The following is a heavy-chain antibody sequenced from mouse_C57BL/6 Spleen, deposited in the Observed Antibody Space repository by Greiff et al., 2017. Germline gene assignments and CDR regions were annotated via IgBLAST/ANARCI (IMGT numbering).Heavy chain of an antibody. D-gene: IGHD1-1*01. CDR1: GFTFSDYY. J-gene: IGHJ1*03. Sequence: EVQRVESEGGLVQPGSSMKLSCTASGFTFSDYYMAWVRQVPEKGLEWVANINYDGSSTYYLDSLKSRFIISRDNAKNILYLQRSSLKSEDTATYYCARDRDYYGSSPDWYFDVWGTGTTVTVSS. CDR2: INYDGSST. V-gene: IGHV5-16*01. CDR3: ARDRDYYGSSPDWYFDV.